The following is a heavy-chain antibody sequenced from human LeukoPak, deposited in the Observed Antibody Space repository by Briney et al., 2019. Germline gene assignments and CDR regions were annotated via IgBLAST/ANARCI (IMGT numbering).Heavy chain of an antibody. CDR3: ARGTNYYGSGSQSLFDY. J-gene: IGHJ4*02. D-gene: IGHD3-10*01. CDR2: IYYSGST. CDR1: GGSFSGYY. Sequence: PSETLSLTCAVYGGSFSGYYWSWIRQPPGKGLEWIGYIYYSGSTNYNPSLKSRVTISVDTSKNQFSLKLSSVTAADTAVYYCARGTNYYGSGSQSLFDYWGQGTLVTVSS. V-gene: IGHV4-59*01.